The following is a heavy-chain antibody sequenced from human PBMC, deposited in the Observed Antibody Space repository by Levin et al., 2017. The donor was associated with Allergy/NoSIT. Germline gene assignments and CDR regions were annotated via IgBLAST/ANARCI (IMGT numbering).Heavy chain of an antibody. CDR1: GGSISSYY. V-gene: IGHV4-59*01. J-gene: IGHJ4*02. Sequence: KASETLSLTCTVSGGSISSYYWSWIRQPPGKGLEWIGYIYYSGSTNYNPSLKSRVTISVDTSKNQFSLKLSSVTAADTAVYYCARARELDQYFDYWGQGTLVTVSS. CDR2: IYYSGST. D-gene: IGHD3-10*01. CDR3: ARARELDQYFDY.